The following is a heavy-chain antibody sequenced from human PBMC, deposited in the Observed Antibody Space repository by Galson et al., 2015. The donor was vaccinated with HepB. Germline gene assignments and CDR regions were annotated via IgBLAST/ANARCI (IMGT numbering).Heavy chain of an antibody. CDR3: ARDRVGGDGYYYYGMDV. D-gene: IGHD2-21*02. V-gene: IGHV3-30-3*01. CDR1: GFTFSSYA. Sequence: SLRLSCAASGFTFSSYAMHWVRQAPGKGLEWVAVISYDGSNKYYADSVKGRFTISRDNSKNTLYLQMNSLRAEDTAVYYCARDRVGGDGYYYYGMDVWGQGTTVTVSS. J-gene: IGHJ6*02. CDR2: ISYDGSNK.